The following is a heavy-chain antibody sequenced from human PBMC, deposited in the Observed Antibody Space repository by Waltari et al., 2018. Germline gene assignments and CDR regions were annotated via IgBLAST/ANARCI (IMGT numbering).Heavy chain of an antibody. CDR1: GGSISSSSYY. J-gene: IGHJ5*02. V-gene: IGHV4-39*07. CDR3: ARDRKYSSPRGGKYNWFDP. Sequence: QLQLQESGPGLVKPSETLSLTCTVSGGSISSSSYYWGWIRQPPGKGLEWIGSIYYSGSNYHNPSLKSRVTISVDTSKNQFSLKLSSVTAADTAVYYCARDRKYSSPRGGKYNWFDPWGQGTLVTVSS. D-gene: IGHD6-6*01. CDR2: IYYSGSN.